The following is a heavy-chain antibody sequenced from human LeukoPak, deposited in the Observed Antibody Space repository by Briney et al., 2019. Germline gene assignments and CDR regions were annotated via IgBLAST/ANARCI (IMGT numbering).Heavy chain of an antibody. D-gene: IGHD3-22*01. CDR1: GYTFTSYG. CDR3: ARGGDYYDSSGPFDY. CDR2: ISAYNGNT. J-gene: IGHJ4*02. V-gene: IGHV1-18*01. Sequence: GASVKVSCKASGYTFTSYGISWVRQAPGQGLEWMGWISAYNGNTNYAQKLQGRVTMTTDTSTSTAYMELRSLRSDDTAVYYCARGGDYYDSSGPFDYWGQGTLVTVSS.